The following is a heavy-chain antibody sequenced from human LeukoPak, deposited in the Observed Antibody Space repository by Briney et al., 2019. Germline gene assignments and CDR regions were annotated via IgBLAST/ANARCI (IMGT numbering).Heavy chain of an antibody. J-gene: IGHJ6*03. V-gene: IGHV1-2*06. D-gene: IGHD1-1*01. Sequence: ASVKVSCKAAGSTFTGYYMHWVRQAPGQGLEWMGRINPNSGGTNYAQKFQGRVTMTRDTSISTAYMELSRLRSDDTALYYCASGTRSYYYYYMDVWGKGTTVTVSS. CDR1: GSTFTGYY. CDR2: INPNSGGT. CDR3: ASGTRSYYYYYMDV.